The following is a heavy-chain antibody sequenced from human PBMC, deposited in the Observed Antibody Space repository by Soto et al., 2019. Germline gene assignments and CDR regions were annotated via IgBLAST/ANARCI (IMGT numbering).Heavy chain of an antibody. CDR2: MNPNSGDT. CDR1: GYTFTSYH. CDR3: ARICPNGVCFDY. J-gene: IGHJ4*02. V-gene: IGHV1-8*01. D-gene: IGHD2-8*01. Sequence: QVHVVQSGAEVKKPGASVKVSCKSSGYTFTSYHIHWVRQATGQGLEWVGWMNPNSGDTGYVQKFQDRVTMTRNTAISTAYMELSSLRSDDTAVYYCARICPNGVCFDYWGQGTLVTVSS.